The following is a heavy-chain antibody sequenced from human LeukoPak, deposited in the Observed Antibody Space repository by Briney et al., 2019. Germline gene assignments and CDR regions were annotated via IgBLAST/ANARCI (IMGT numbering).Heavy chain of an antibody. J-gene: IGHJ5*02. V-gene: IGHV3-48*01. D-gene: IGHD4/OR15-4a*01. CDR2: IKGRSDTI. CDR1: GFIFNNYG. Sequence: GGSLRLSCTASGFIFNNYGMNWVRQAPGKGLEWISYIKGRSDTIHYADSVKGRFTISRDNAKNTLSLQMTSQRAEDTAIYYCVRGQGAHDNWFDPWGQGTLVTVAS. CDR3: VRGQGAHDNWFDP.